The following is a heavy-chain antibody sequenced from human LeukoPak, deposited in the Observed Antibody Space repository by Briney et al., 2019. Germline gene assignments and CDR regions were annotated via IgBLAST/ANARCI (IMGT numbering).Heavy chain of an antibody. J-gene: IGHJ4*02. CDR1: GFTFSSSG. V-gene: IGHV3-30*18. D-gene: IGHD2-8*01. Sequence: PGGSLRLSCAASGFTFSSSGMHWVRQAPGKGLEWVSVISYDGSNKYYADSVKGRFTFSRDNSKNTRYLQMNSLRAEDTAVYYCAKEYCSNSVCHSLDYWGQGTLVTVSS. CDR2: ISYDGSNK. CDR3: AKEYCSNSVCHSLDY.